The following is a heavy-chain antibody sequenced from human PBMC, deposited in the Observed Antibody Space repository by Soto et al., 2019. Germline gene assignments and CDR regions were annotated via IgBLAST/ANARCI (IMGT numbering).Heavy chain of an antibody. V-gene: IGHV5-10-1*01. CDR2: IDPSDSYT. D-gene: IGHD1-26*01. Sequence: PGESLKISCKGSGYSFTSYWISWVRQMPGKGLEWMGRIDPSDSYTNYSPSFQGHVTISADKSISTTYLQWSSLKASDTAMYYCARPGALGATLNWFDPSGHGTLLTVSS. CDR3: ARPGALGATLNWFDP. CDR1: GYSFTSYW. J-gene: IGHJ5*02.